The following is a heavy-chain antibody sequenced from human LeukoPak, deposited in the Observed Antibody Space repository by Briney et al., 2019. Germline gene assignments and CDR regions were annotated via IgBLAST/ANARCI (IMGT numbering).Heavy chain of an antibody. CDR1: GGSISSSSYY. V-gene: IGHV4-39*07. CDR3: ARVPVRGVSPFDY. CDR2: IYYSGST. Sequence: SETLSLTCTVSGGSISSSSYYWGWIRQPPGKGLEWIGSIYYSGSTYYNPSLKSRVTISVDTSKNQFSLKLSSVTAADTAVYYCARVPVRGVSPFDYWGQGTLVTVSS. J-gene: IGHJ4*02. D-gene: IGHD3-10*01.